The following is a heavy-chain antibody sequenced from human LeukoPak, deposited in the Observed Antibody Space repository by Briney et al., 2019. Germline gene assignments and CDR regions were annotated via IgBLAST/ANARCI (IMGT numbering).Heavy chain of an antibody. J-gene: IGHJ6*03. D-gene: IGHD2-2*01. V-gene: IGHV1-18*01. Sequence: ASVKVSCKASGYTFTSYGIAWVRQAPGQGLEWMGWISTYNGDTKFSQKLQGRVTLTTDTPTSTAYMELSSLRSEDTAVYYCARDDIVVVPAAINDYYYMDVWGKGTTVTVSS. CDR1: GYTFTSYG. CDR3: ARDDIVVVPAAINDYYYMDV. CDR2: ISTYNGDT.